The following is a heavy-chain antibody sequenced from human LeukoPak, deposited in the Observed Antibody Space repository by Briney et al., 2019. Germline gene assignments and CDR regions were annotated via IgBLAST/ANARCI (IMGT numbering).Heavy chain of an antibody. CDR2: IWFDGSKR. J-gene: IGHJ6*02. CDR3: ARAGRSSNWYGRSYYYYYGMDV. D-gene: IGHD6-13*01. V-gene: IGHV3-33*01. CDR1: GFSFSTYG. Sequence: GGSLRLSCAASGFSFSTYGMHWVRQAPGKGLEWVAGIWFDGSKRYYADSVKGRFTISRDNSKNTLYLQMNSLRVEDTAVYYCARAGRSSNWYGRSYYYYYGMDVWGQGTTVTVSS.